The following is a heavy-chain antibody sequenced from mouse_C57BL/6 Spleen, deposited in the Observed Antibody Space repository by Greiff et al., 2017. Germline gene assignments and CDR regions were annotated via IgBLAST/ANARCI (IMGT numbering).Heavy chain of an antibody. V-gene: IGHV3-6*01. CDR3: AGGVTTASFDY. CDR2: ISYDGSN. D-gene: IGHD1-2*01. J-gene: IGHJ2*01. Sequence: EVQLQQSGPGLVKPSQSLSLTCSVTGYSITSGYYWNWIRQFPGNKLEWIGYISYDGSNNSNPSLKNRIPITRDTSKNQFFLTLNSVTTEDTATYYCAGGVTTASFDYWGQGTTLTVSS. CDR1: GYSITSGYY.